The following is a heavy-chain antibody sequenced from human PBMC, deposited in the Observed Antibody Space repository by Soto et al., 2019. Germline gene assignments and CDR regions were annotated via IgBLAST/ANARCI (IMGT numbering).Heavy chain of an antibody. CDR3: ARENGQSIAALTAFSAY. CDR1: GYTFTSYG. CDR2: ISAYNGNT. D-gene: IGHD6-6*01. Sequence: ASVKVSCKASGYTFTSYGISWVRQAPGQGLEWMGWISAYNGNTNYAQKLQGRVTMTTDTSTSTAYMELRSLRSDDTAVYYCARENGQSIAALTAFSAYWGQGTLVTVSS. V-gene: IGHV1-18*04. J-gene: IGHJ4*02.